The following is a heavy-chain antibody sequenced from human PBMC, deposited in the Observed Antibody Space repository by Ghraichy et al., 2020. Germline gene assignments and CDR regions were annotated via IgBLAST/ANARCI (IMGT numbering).Heavy chain of an antibody. Sequence: GGSLRLSCAASGFTFSSYSMNWVRQAPGKGLEWVSYISSSSSTIYYADSVKGRFTISRDNAKNSLYLQMNSLRDEVTAVYYCARDFSDPLYYDSSGYYYGPNYYYGMDVWGQGTTVTVSS. J-gene: IGHJ6*02. D-gene: IGHD3-22*01. CDR3: ARDFSDPLYYDSSGYYYGPNYYYGMDV. CDR2: ISSSSSTI. V-gene: IGHV3-48*02. CDR1: GFTFSSYS.